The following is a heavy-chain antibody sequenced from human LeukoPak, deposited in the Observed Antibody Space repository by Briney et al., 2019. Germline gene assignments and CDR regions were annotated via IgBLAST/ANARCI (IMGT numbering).Heavy chain of an antibody. J-gene: IGHJ4*02. D-gene: IGHD2-15*01. CDR1: GYTFTRNA. Sequence: GASVKVSCKTSGYTFTRNAVHWVRQAPGQRLEWMGYIYTHNGDTKYSQKFQGRVTLTRDTSAGTVYVELSSLTSEDTAVYYCGGGGSSGVDYWGQGTLVTVSS. CDR3: GGGGSSGVDY. V-gene: IGHV1-3*04. CDR2: IYTHNGDT.